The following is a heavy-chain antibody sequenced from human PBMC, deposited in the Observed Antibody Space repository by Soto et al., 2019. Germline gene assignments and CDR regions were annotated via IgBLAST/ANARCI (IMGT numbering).Heavy chain of an antibody. CDR2: ISYDGSNK. J-gene: IGHJ4*02. Sequence: QVQLVESGGGVVQPGRSLRLSCAASGFTFSSYAMHWVRQAPGKGLEWVAVISYDGSNKYYADSVKGRFTISRDNSKNTLYLQMNSLRAEDTAVYYCARVNSGYDWWSAHFDYWGQETLVTVSS. V-gene: IGHV3-30-3*01. D-gene: IGHD5-12*01. CDR1: GFTFSSYA. CDR3: ARVNSGYDWWSAHFDY.